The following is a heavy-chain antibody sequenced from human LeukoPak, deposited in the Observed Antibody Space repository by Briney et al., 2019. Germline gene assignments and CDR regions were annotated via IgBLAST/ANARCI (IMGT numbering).Heavy chain of an antibody. D-gene: IGHD2-21*02. CDR2: INPSGDST. J-gene: IGHJ4*02. CDR3: ASVLYCGADCYSGRYFFDY. Sequence: ASVKVSCKASGYTFTSYDMHWVRQAPGQGLEWMGIINPSGDSTSYAQKFQGRVTMTRDTSTSTVYMELSSLRSEDAAVYYCASVLYCGADCYSGRYFFDYWGQGTLVTVSS. CDR1: GYTFTSYD. V-gene: IGHV1-46*01.